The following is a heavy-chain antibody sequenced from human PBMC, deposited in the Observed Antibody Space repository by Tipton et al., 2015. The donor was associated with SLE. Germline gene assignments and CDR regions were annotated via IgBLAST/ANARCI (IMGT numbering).Heavy chain of an antibody. D-gene: IGHD3-16*01. CDR3: ARDYAEGYFDY. CDR2: IYSGGST. V-gene: IGHV3-66*02. Sequence: SLRLSCAASGFTVSSNYMSWVRQAPGKGLEWVSVIYSGGSTYYADSVKGRFTISRDNSKNTLYLQMNSLRAEDTAVYYCARDYAEGYFDYWGQGTLVTVSS. CDR1: GFTVSSNY. J-gene: IGHJ4*02.